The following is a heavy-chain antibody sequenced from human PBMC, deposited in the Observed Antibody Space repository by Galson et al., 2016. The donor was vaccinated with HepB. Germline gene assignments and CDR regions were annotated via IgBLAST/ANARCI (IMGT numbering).Heavy chain of an antibody. CDR1: GFTFSNYG. V-gene: IGHV3-7*03. J-gene: IGHJ4*02. D-gene: IGHD1-14*01. Sequence: SLRLSCAASGFTFSNYGMHWVRQAPGKGLEWVANINQGGGEKYYVDSVKGRFTISRDNFKNSLYLQMNSLRAEDTAVYYCANHRGWGQGTLVTVSS. CDR3: ANHRG. CDR2: INQGGGEK.